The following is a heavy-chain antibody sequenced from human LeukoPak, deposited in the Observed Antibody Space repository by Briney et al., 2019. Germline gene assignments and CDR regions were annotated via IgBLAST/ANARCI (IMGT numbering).Heavy chain of an antibody. J-gene: IGHJ4*02. V-gene: IGHV3-21*01. CDR1: GFTFSSYS. CDR2: ISSSSSYI. Sequence: PGGSLRLSCAASGFTFSSYSMNWVRQAPGKGLGWVSSISSSSSYIYYADSVKGRFTISRDNAKNSLYLQMNSLRAEDTAVYYCASQPYDSSGYYLLWGQGTLVTVSS. D-gene: IGHD3-22*01. CDR3: ASQPYDSSGYYLL.